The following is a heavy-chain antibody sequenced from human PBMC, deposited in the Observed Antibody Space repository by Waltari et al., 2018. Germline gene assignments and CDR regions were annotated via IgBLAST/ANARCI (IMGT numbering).Heavy chain of an antibody. Sequence: QVQLVQSGAEVKKPGASVKVSCKASGYTFTGYYMHWVRQAPGQGLEWMECVNPNIGGTNYAQKFQGGVTMTRDTSISTAYMELSRLRSDDTAVYYCARDVNYGDYGWFDPWGQGTLVTVSS. CDR2: VNPNIGGT. V-gene: IGHV1-2*02. CDR1: GYTFTGYY. J-gene: IGHJ5*02. D-gene: IGHD4-17*01. CDR3: ARDVNYGDYGWFDP.